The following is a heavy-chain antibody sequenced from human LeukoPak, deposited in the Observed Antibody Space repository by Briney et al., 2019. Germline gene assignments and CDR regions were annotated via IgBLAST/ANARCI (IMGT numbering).Heavy chain of an antibody. CDR1: SGSLSGYY. J-gene: IGHJ4*02. V-gene: IGHV4-34*01. CDR3: VRGFSGVVGDY. Sequence: SETLSLTCAVYSGSLSGYYWSWLRQPPGKGLEWIGEIKDGGITKYNPYLKSRVTISADRSKNQLSLRLTSATAADTAVYYCVRGFSGVVGDYWGQGTLVTFSS. D-gene: IGHD3-10*01. CDR2: IKDGGIT.